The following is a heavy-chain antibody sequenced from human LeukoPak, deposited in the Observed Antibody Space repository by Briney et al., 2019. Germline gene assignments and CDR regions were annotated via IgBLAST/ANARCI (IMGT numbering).Heavy chain of an antibody. CDR1: GGTSNSHA. CDR2: IIPNLGTT. CDR3: ATTNDGGGYQWGDFFDF. D-gene: IGHD3-22*01. Sequence: PVKVSCKASGGTSNSHAISWVRQAPGQGLEWMGRIIPNLGTTNRAQNFQDRVTLTADKSTNTAYMELTSLTSDDTAVYYCATTNDGGGYQWGDFFDFWGQGTLVTVSS. V-gene: IGHV1-69*04. J-gene: IGHJ4*02.